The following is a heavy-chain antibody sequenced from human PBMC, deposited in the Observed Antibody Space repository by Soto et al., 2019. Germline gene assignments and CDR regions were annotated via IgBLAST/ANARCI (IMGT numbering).Heavy chain of an antibody. V-gene: IGHV3-30-3*01. J-gene: IGHJ4*02. D-gene: IGHD2-2*01. Sequence: GGSLILSCAASGFTFSSYAMHWVRQAPGKGLEWVAVISYDGSNKYYADSVKGRFTISRDNSKNTLYLQMNSLRAEDTAVYYCASEGLIVLVPAAMPEGYWGQGT. CDR1: GFTFSSYA. CDR2: ISYDGSNK. CDR3: ASEGLIVLVPAAMPEGY.